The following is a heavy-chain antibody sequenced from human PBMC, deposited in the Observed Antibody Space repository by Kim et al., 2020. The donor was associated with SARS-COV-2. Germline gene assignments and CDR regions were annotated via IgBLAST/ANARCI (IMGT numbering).Heavy chain of an antibody. CDR3: ARDPLIYYDSSGYYAGYYFDY. J-gene: IGHJ4*02. CDR2: IIPIFGTA. Sequence: SVKVSCKASGGTFSSYAISWVRQAPGQGLEWMGGIIPIFGTANYAQKFQGRVTITADESTSTAYMELSSLRSEDTAVYYCARDPLIYYDSSGYYAGYYFDYWGQGTLVTVSS. CDR1: GGTFSSYA. V-gene: IGHV1-69*13. D-gene: IGHD3-22*01.